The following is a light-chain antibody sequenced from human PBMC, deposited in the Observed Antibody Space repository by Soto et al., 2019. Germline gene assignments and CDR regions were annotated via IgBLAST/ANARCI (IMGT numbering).Light chain of an antibody. Sequence: VGDRVTITCRASQSISSYLNWYQQKPGKAPKLLIYAASSLQSGVQSRFSGSGSGTDFTLTISSLQPDDFATYYCKQSYSTPRAFGQGTRLEIK. CDR2: AAS. CDR1: QSISSY. V-gene: IGKV1-39*01. CDR3: KQSYSTPRA. J-gene: IGKJ5*01.